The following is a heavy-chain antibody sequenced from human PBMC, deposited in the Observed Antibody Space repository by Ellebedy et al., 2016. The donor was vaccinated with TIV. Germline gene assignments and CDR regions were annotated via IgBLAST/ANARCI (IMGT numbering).Heavy chain of an antibody. CDR1: GGIFSSA. CDR2: VIPVLGMT. D-gene: IGHD5-18*01. CDR3: ATDSRYSYGYRFNF. V-gene: IGHV1-69*04. J-gene: IGHJ4*02. Sequence: ASVKVSCKASGGIFSSAISWVRQAPGQGLEWMGRVIPVLGMTNYAQKFQGRVTITADKSTSTAYMELSSLRSEDTAVYYCATDSRYSYGYRFNFWGQGTLVIVSS.